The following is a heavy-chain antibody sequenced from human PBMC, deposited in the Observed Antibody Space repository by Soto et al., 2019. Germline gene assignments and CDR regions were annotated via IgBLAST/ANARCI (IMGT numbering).Heavy chain of an antibody. J-gene: IGHJ5*02. Sequence: PSETLSLTCTVSGGSVSSGSYYWSWIRQPPGKGLEWIGYIYCSGSTNYNPSLKSRVTISVDTSKNQFSLKLSSVTAADTAVYYCARDLWFDPCGQGTLVTVSS. CDR2: IYCSGST. CDR3: ARDLWFDP. CDR1: GGSVSSGSYY. V-gene: IGHV4-61*01.